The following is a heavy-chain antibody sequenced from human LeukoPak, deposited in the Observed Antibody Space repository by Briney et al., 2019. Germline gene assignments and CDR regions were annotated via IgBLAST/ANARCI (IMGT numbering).Heavy chain of an antibody. D-gene: IGHD4-17*01. CDR2: ISWNSGSI. CDR3: AKATDYGDSWSMSY. CDR1: GFTFDDYA. J-gene: IGHJ4*02. V-gene: IGHV3-9*01. Sequence: GGSLRLSCAASGFTFDDYAMHWVRQAPGKGLEWVSGISWNSGSIGYADSVKGRFTISRDNAKNSLYLQMNSLRAEDTALYYCAKATDYGDSWSMSYWGQGTLVTVSS.